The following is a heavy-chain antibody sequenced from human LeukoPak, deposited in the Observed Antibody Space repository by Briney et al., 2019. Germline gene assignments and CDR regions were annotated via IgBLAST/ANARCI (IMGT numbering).Heavy chain of an antibody. V-gene: IGHV1-46*01. Sequence: ASVKVSCKASGYTFTSYYMHWVRQAHGQGLEWMGIINPSGGSTSYAQKFQGRVTMTRDTSTSTVYMELSSLRSEDTAVYYCARARYMRGTTNWFDPWGQGTLVTVSS. CDR1: GYTFTSYY. CDR3: ARARYMRGTTNWFDP. J-gene: IGHJ5*02. CDR2: INPSGGST. D-gene: IGHD1-14*01.